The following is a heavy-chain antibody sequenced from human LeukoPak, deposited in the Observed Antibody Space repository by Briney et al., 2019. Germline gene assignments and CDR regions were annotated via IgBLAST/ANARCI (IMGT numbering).Heavy chain of an antibody. CDR3: ARRGGWYLDY. CDR2: INHSGST. J-gene: IGHJ4*02. D-gene: IGHD6-19*01. Sequence: PSETLSLTCTVSGGSISSSSYYWGWIRQPPGKGLEWIGEINHSGSTNYNPSLKSRVTISVDTSKNQFSLKLSSVTAADTAVYYCARRGGWYLDYWGQGTLVTVSS. V-gene: IGHV4-39*07. CDR1: GGSISSSSYY.